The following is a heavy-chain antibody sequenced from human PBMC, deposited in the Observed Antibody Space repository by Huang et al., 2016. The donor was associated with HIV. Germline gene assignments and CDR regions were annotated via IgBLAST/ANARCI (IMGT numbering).Heavy chain of an antibody. CDR1: GFSFSDCG. CDR3: AKDGKRDFSNEEGNWFDP. V-gene: IGHV3-30*02. D-gene: IGHD4-4*01. Sequence: QLLESGGGVVQPGGALRRSCAGSGFSFSDCGMHWVLQAPGEGGKGVAVIGYGGSYEYDAESVQGRGTISRDNAKNTLYLRMSSLRPEETAVYYCAKDGKRDFSNEEGNWFDPWGQGTLVTVSS. J-gene: IGHJ5*02. CDR2: IGYGGSYE.